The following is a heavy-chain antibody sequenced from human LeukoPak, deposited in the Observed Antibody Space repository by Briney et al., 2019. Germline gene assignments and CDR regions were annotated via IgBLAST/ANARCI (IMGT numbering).Heavy chain of an antibody. CDR2: ISGSDSST. D-gene: IGHD3-10*01. CDR3: AKSRLDNLRGVTCFFDY. V-gene: IGHV3-23*01. CDR1: GFTFNSYV. J-gene: IGHJ4*02. Sequence: GGSLRLSCAASGFTFNSYVMSWVRQAPGKGLEWVSGISGSDSSTYYADSVKGRFTISRDNSKNTLYLQMNSLRDEDTAVYYCAKSRLDNLRGVTCFFDYWGQGTLVTVSS.